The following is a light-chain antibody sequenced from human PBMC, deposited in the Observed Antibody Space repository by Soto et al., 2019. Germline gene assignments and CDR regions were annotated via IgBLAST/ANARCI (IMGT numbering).Light chain of an antibody. CDR3: QQYYSSPLT. V-gene: IGKV4-1*01. CDR2: WAS. CDR1: QSVLYRSNNKNY. J-gene: IGKJ4*01. Sequence: DIVMTQSPDSLAVSLGERATINCKSSQSVLYRSNNKNYLAWYQQKPGQPPKLLINWASTRESGVPDRFSGSGSETDFTLTISSLQAEDVAVYYCQQYYSSPLTFGGGTKVEIK.